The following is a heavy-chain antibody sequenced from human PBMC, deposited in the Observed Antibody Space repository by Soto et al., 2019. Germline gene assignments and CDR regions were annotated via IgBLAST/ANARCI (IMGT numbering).Heavy chain of an antibody. CDR2: INPSNGST. CDR3: ARDLSRYNILTGYFPNWFAP. Sequence: ASVKVSCKASGYTFTSYYMHWVRQAPGQGLEWMGRINPSNGSTSYAQKFQGRVTMTRDTSTSTAYMELRSLRSDDTAVYYCARDLSRYNILTGYFPNWFAPWGQGTLVTVSS. J-gene: IGHJ5*02. V-gene: IGHV1-46*01. D-gene: IGHD3-9*01. CDR1: GYTFTSYY.